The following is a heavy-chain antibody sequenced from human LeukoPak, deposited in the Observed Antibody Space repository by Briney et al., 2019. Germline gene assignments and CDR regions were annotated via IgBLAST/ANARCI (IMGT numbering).Heavy chain of an antibody. CDR2: ISGSGGST. D-gene: IGHD6-19*01. CDR3: AGERGEEYSSGWYKTNFFDN. Sequence: GGSLRLSCAASGFTFSSYAMSWVRQASGKGLEWVSTISGSGGSTYYVDSVKGRFTISRDNSKKTLYLQMISLRAEDTAVYYCAGERGEEYSSGWYKTNFFDNWGQGIRVTVSS. J-gene: IGHJ4*02. V-gene: IGHV3-23*01. CDR1: GFTFSSYA.